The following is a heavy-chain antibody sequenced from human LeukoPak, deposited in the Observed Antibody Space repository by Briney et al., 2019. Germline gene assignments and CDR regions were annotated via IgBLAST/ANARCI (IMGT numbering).Heavy chain of an antibody. V-gene: IGHV1-46*01. CDR2: LNANSGGT. CDR1: GYTFTRYF. D-gene: IGHD4/OR15-4a*01. CDR3: VRECDYDTRCVGDY. Sequence: ASVKVSCKTSGYTFTRYFIHWVRQAPGQGLEWMGILNANSGGTTYAQKFQGRVTMTRDTSTTTVYMEMYSLTSEDTAVYYCVRECDYDTRCVGDYWGQGTKVTVSS. J-gene: IGHJ4*02.